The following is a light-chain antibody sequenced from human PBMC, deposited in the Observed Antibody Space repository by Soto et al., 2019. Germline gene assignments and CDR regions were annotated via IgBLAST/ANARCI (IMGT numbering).Light chain of an antibody. CDR2: EVS. V-gene: IGLV2-8*01. J-gene: IGLJ3*02. Sequence: QSALTQPPSASGSPGQSVTISCAGTNSDIGLYNYVSWYQHHPGKAPKLIIYEVSKRPSGVPDRFSGSKSGNTASLTVSGLQPEDEADYYCSSYAGDINVDVFGGGTKLTVL. CDR3: SSYAGDINVDV. CDR1: NSDIGLYNY.